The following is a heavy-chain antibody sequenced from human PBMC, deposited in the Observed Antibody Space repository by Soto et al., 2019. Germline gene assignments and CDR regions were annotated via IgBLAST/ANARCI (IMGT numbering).Heavy chain of an antibody. J-gene: IGHJ5*02. CDR2: MNPNSGNT. CDR3: ARDSSSWSNWFDP. Sequence: ASVKVSCKASGYTFTSYDINWVPQATGQGLEWMGWMNPNSGNTGYAQKFQGRVTMTRNTSISTAYMELSSLRSEDTAVYYCARDSSSWSNWFDPWGQGTLVTVSS. V-gene: IGHV1-8*01. CDR1: GYTFTSYD. D-gene: IGHD6-13*01.